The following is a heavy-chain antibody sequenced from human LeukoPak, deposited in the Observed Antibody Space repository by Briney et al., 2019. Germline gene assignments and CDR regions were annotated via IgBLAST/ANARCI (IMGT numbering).Heavy chain of an antibody. V-gene: IGHV4-4*07. D-gene: IGHD3-22*01. Sequence: SETLSLTCTVSGGPISSYYWSWIRQPAGRGLEWIGRIQSSGSTNYNPSLKSRVTMSVDTSKNQFSLKLSSVAAADTAVYYCASQTYYYDSSGSNAFDIWGQGTMVTVSS. CDR3: ASQTYYYDSSGSNAFDI. CDR1: GGPISSYY. J-gene: IGHJ3*02. CDR2: IQSSGST.